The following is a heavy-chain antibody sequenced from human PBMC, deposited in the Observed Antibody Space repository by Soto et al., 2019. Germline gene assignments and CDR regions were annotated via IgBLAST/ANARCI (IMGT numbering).Heavy chain of an antibody. CDR1: GYTFTSYG. CDR2: ISAYNGNT. CDR3: AGVDCSSTSCTPQYYYGMDV. D-gene: IGHD2-2*01. V-gene: IGHV1-18*01. J-gene: IGHJ6*02. Sequence: QVQLVQSGAEVKKPGASVKVSCKASGYTFTSYGISWVRQAPGQGLEWMGWISAYNGNTNYAQKLQGRVTMTTDTSTSTAYMELRSLRSDDTAVYYCAGVDCSSTSCTPQYYYGMDVWGQGTTVTVSS.